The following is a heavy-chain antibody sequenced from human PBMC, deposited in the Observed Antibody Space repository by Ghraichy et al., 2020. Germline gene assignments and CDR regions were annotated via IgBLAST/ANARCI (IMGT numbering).Heavy chain of an antibody. Sequence: LSLTCAASGFTFSNAWMTWVRQAPGKGLEWIGRIKSKVNGGTTEYAAPVKGRFFVSRDDSKNTLYLQMTSLNTEDTAVYYCTTVADGFNYWYFNFWGRGTLVTVSS. CDR2: IKSKVNGGTT. J-gene: IGHJ2*01. CDR3: TTVADGFNYWYFNF. D-gene: IGHD5-24*01. V-gene: IGHV3-15*01. CDR1: GFTFSNAW.